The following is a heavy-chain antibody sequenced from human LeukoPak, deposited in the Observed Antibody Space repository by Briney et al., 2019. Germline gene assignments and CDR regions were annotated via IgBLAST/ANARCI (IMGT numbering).Heavy chain of an antibody. J-gene: IGHJ4*02. V-gene: IGHV3-48*01. D-gene: IGHD4-23*01. CDR2: ISSSSSTI. CDR3: AKAPSTVVE. Sequence: GGSLRLSCAASGFTFSSYSMNWVRQAPGKGLEWVSYISSSSSTIYYADSVKGRFTISRDNSKNTLYLQMNSLRAEDTAVYYCAKAPSTVVEWGQGTLVTVSS. CDR1: GFTFSSYS.